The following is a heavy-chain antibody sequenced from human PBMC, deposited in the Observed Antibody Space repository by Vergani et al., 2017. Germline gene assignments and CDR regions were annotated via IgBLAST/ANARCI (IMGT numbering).Heavy chain of an antibody. J-gene: IGHJ4*02. D-gene: IGHD3-22*01. CDR1: GFTFSSYA. V-gene: IGHV3-23*01. Sequence: EVQLLESGGGLVQPGGSLRLSCAASGFTFSSYAMSWVRQAPGKGLEWVSAISGSGGSTYYADSVKGRFTISRDNSKNTLYLQMNSLRAEDTAVYYCAKEELWWWYDSSGYYLYWGQGTLVTVSS. CDR3: AKEELWWWYDSSGYYLY. CDR2: ISGSGGST.